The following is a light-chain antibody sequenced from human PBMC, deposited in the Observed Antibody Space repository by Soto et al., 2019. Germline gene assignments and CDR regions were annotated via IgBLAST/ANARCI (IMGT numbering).Light chain of an antibody. CDR1: QNIENY. Sequence: DLQMTQSPSSLSASLGDTVTISCRASQNIENYLHWYQQKAGKAPEVLLYVASVLKDGVSSRFSGSGYGTDFTLTITNLQPEDFAMYYCQQSFSTPPITFGQGTGLDIK. CDR2: VAS. CDR3: QQSFSTPPIT. V-gene: IGKV1-39*01. J-gene: IGKJ5*01.